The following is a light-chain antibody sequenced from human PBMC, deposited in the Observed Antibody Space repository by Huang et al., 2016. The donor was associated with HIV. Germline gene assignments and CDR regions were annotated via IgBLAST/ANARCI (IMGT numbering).Light chain of an antibody. J-gene: IGKJ1*01. CDR3: IQALETPWT. Sequence: DIVMTQSPLSLPVTPGEPASISCRSSQSLLHSNGYTYLDWYLQKPGQSPQLLIYLASNRAYGVPDRFSGSGSGTDFTLKISRVEAEDVGVYYCIQALETPWTFGQGTKVEIK. V-gene: IGKV2-28*01. CDR1: QSLLHSNGYTY. CDR2: LAS.